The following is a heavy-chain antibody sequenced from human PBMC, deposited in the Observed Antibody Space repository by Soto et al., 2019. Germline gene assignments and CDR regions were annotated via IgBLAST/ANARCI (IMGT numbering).Heavy chain of an antibody. J-gene: IGHJ6*02. CDR2: ISAYNGNT. CDR3: ARDRATAVKYYYYYGMDV. D-gene: IGHD5-12*01. CDR1: GYTFTSYG. V-gene: IGHV1-18*01. Sequence: ASVKVSCKASGYTFTSYGISWVRQAPGQGLEWMGWISAYNGNTNYAQKLQGRVTMTTDTSTSTAYMELRSLRSDDTAVYYCARDRATAVKYYYYYGMDVWGQGTTVTVSS.